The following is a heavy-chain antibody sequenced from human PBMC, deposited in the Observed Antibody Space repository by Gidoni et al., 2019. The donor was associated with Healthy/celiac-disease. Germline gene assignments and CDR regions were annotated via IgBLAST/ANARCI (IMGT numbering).Heavy chain of an antibody. D-gene: IGHD2-15*01. J-gene: IGHJ4*02. V-gene: IGHV4-31*03. CDR1: GGSISSGGYY. Sequence: QVHLQESGPGLVKPSQTLSLTCTVSGGSISSGGYYWSWIRQHPGKGLEWIGNIYYSGSTYYNPSIKSRVTISVDTSKNQFSLKLSSVTAADTAVYYCARFGSCSGGSCYAFDYWGQGTLVTVSS. CDR3: ARFGSCSGGSCYAFDY. CDR2: IYYSGST.